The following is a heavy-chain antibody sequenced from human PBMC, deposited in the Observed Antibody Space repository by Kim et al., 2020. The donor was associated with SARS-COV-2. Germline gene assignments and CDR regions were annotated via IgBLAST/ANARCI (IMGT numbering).Heavy chain of an antibody. J-gene: IGHJ6*02. CDR2: IDPSDSYT. CDR1: GYSFTSYW. V-gene: IGHV5-10-1*01. Sequence: GESLKISCKGSGYSFTSYWISWVRQMPGKGLEWMGRIDPSDSYTNYSPSFQGHVTISADKSISTAYLQWSSLKASDTAMYYCARREAVRGVIITNPGYYYYGMDVWGQGTTVTVSS. D-gene: IGHD3-10*01. CDR3: ARREAVRGVIITNPGYYYYGMDV.